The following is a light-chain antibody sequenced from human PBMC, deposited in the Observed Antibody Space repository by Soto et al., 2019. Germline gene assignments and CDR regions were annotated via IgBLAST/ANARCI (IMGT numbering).Light chain of an antibody. V-gene: IGKV3-11*01. J-gene: IGKJ4*01. CDR2: DVS. CDR3: QERSNWPRLT. CDR1: QSVSTS. Sequence: EIVLTQSPATLSLSPGERATLPCRASQSVSTSIAWYQQRPGQAPRLLIYDVSNRAAGVPARFSGSGSGTDFTLTISNLEPEDFAIYYCQERSNWPRLTFGGGTTVEIK.